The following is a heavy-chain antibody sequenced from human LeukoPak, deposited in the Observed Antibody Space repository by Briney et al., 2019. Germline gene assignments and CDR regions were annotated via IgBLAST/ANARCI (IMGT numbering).Heavy chain of an antibody. D-gene: IGHD1-26*01. CDR1: GYTFTSYA. CDR2: INAGNGNT. V-gene: IGHV1-3*01. Sequence: ASVKVSCKASGYTFTSYAMHWVRQAPGQRLEWMGWINAGNGNTKYSQKFQGRVTITRDTSASTAYMEVSSLRSEDTAVYYCAWGATVIDYYAMDVWGQGTTVTVSS. CDR3: AWGATVIDYYAMDV. J-gene: IGHJ6*02.